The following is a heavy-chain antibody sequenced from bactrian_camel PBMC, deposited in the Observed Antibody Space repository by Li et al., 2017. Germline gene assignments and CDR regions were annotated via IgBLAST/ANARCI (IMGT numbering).Heavy chain of an antibody. V-gene: IGHV3S53*01. J-gene: IGHJ4*01. Sequence: VQLVESGGGSVQAGGSLRLSCAARGYTYDTYCMGWFRQSPGKEREFVSEVDSAGGTIYADSVKGRFTISQDNAKTTMSLQMNILKPEDTATYYCKAEDKYQLRGFCPPLWGQGTQVTVS. CDR2: VDSAGGT. CDR3: KAEDKYQLRGFCPPL. CDR1: GYTYDTYC.